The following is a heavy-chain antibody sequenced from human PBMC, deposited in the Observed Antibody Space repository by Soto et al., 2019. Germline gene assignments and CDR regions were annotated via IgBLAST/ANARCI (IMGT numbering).Heavy chain of an antibody. CDR2: MNPNSGNT. D-gene: IGHD3-9*01. CDR3: ARVKSYDILTGYSTWFDP. J-gene: IGHJ5*02. V-gene: IGHV1-8*01. CDR1: GYTFTSYD. Sequence: ASVKVSCKASGYTFTSYDINWVRQATGQGLEWMGWMNPNSGNTGYAQNFQGRVTMTRNTSISTAYMELSSLRSEDTAVYYCARVKSYDILTGYSTWFDPWGHGTLVTVSS.